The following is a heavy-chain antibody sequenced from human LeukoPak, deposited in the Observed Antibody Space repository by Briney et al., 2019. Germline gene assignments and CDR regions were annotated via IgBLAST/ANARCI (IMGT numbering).Heavy chain of an antibody. CDR1: GFTFSSYA. J-gene: IGHJ4*02. CDR3: ARIEYTSMITFGGVIVGDYYDY. Sequence: PGGSLRLSCAASGFTFSSYAMSWVRQAPGRGLEWVANIKQDGSEKYYVDSVKGRFTISRDNAKNSLYLQMNSLRAEDTAVYYCARIEYTSMITFGGVIVGDYYDYWGQGTLVTVSS. CDR2: IKQDGSEK. V-gene: IGHV3-7*01. D-gene: IGHD3-16*02.